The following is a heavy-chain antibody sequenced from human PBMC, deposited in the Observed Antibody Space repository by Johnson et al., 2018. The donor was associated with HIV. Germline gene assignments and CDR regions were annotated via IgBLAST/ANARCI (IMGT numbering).Heavy chain of an antibody. CDR1: GFRFSTYA. Sequence: QVQLVESGGGVVQPGRSLRLSCAASGFRFSTYALHWVRQTPGKGLEWVALISDDGNNKYYADSVKGRFTISRDNAKNSLYLQMNSLRVEDTAVYYCARYPIRDDAFDVWGQGTMVTVSS. CDR2: ISDDGNNK. D-gene: IGHD5-12*01. CDR3: ARYPIRDDAFDV. J-gene: IGHJ3*01. V-gene: IGHV3-30-3*01.